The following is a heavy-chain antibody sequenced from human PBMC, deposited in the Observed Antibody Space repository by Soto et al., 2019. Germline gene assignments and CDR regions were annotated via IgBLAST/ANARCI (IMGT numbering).Heavy chain of an antibody. J-gene: IGHJ5*02. CDR2: IIPIFGTA. V-gene: IGHV1-69*12. D-gene: IGHD3-22*01. CDR1: GGTFSSYA. CDR3: ARDKEYYDSSGYSNWFDP. Sequence: QVQLVQSGAEVKKPGSSVKVSCKASGGTFSSYAISWVRQAPGQGLEWMGGIIPIFGTANYAQKFQGRVTITADESTSTAYRELSSLRSEDTAVYYCARDKEYYDSSGYSNWFDPWGQGTLVTVSS.